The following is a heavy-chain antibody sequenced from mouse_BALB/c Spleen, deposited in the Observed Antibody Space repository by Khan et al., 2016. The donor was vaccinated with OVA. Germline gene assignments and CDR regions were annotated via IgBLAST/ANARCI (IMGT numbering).Heavy chain of an antibody. J-gene: IGHJ1*01. CDR2: IWAGGST. D-gene: IGHD1-1*01. V-gene: IGHV2-9*02. Sequence: QLKESGPGLVAPSQSLSITCTVSGFSLTSYGVHWVRQPPGKGLEWLGVIWAGGSTNYYSALLSRPSISKDNSKSQVFLKMNSLQTDDTAIYYCARDTTVDSYWYFDVWGAGTTVTVSS. CDR1: GFSLTSYG. CDR3: ARDTTVDSYWYFDV.